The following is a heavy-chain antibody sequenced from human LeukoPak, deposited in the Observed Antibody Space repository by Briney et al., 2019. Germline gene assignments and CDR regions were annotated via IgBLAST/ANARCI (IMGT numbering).Heavy chain of an antibody. CDR3: ARVGGDY. J-gene: IGHJ4*02. D-gene: IGHD3-16*01. CDR1: GYTLTELS. Sequence: ASVKVSCKVSGYTLTELSMHWVRQAPGQGLEWMGIINPSGGSTSYAQKFQGRVTMTRDTSTSTVYMELSSLRSEDTAVYYCARVGGDYWGQGTLVTVSS. CDR2: INPSGGST. V-gene: IGHV1-46*01.